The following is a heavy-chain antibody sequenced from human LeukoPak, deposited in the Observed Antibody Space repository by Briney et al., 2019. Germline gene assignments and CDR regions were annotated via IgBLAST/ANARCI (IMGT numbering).Heavy chain of an antibody. D-gene: IGHD6-6*01. CDR2: IKTDGSTT. V-gene: IGHV3-74*01. CDR1: GFIFSNYW. J-gene: IGHJ4*02. CDR3: AKDHYSSSSGDFFDY. Sequence: PGGSLRLSCAGSGFIFSNYWMHWVRHAPGKGLVWVSRIKTDGSTTYYADSVKGRFTISRDNSKNTLYLQMNSLRAEDTAVYYCAKDHYSSSSGDFFDYWGQGTLVTVSS.